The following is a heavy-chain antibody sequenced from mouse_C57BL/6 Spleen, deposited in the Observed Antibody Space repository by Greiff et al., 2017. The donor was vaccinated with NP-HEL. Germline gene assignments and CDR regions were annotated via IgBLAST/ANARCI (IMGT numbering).Heavy chain of an antibody. CDR1: GYAFSSYW. V-gene: IGHV1-80*01. CDR3: ARDYGSSGVAY. Sequence: VKLMESGAELVKPGASVKISCKASGYAFSSYWMNWVKQRPGKGLEWIGQIYPGDGDTNYNGKFKGKATLTADKSSSTAYMQLSSLTSEDSAVYFCARDYGSSGVAYWGQGTLVTVSA. CDR2: IYPGDGDT. D-gene: IGHD1-1*01. J-gene: IGHJ3*01.